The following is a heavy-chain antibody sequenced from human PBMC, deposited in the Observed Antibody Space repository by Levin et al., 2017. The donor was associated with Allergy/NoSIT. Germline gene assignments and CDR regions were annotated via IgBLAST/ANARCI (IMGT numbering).Heavy chain of an antibody. Sequence: SQTLSLTCTVSGDSLSSSTSYWGWIRQSPGIGLEWIGSVHNSGSAYYHPPFKSRSTISIDTSKNQFSLTLISVTATDAAVYCWAGHPHGGDYVADYSDTWGQGTRVTVSA. CDR1: GDSLSSSTSY. CDR2: VHNSGSA. D-gene: IGHD2-21*02. CDR3: AGHPHGGDYVADYSDT. J-gene: IGHJ5*02. V-gene: IGHV4-39*01.